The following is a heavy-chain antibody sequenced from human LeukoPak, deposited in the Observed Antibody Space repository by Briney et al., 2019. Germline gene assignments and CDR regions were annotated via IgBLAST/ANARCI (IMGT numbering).Heavy chain of an antibody. J-gene: IGHJ4*02. CDR3: GRDGAYGLIPFDY. V-gene: IGHV1-69*05. CDR2: IIPIVGTA. CDR1: GLTFSSYA. Sequence: ASLKVSCKASGLTFSSYAISWVRQAPGQGLEWMGGIIPIVGTANYAQNFKGRSTITTDEPTSPAYTELSSLRSEDTAVYHCGRDGAYGLIPFDYWGQGTLVTVSS. D-gene: IGHD3-10*01.